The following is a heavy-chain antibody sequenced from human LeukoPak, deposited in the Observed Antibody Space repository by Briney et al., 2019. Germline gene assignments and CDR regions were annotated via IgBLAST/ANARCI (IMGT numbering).Heavy chain of an antibody. Sequence: GASVKVSCKASGYTFTSYGISWVRQAPGQGLEWMGWISAYNGNTNYAQKLQGRVTMTTDTSTSTAYMELRSLRSDDTAVYYCARAPLHQRTIAPNDYWGQGTLVTVSS. CDR2: ISAYNGNT. J-gene: IGHJ4*02. D-gene: IGHD6-13*01. CDR3: ARAPLHQRTIAPNDY. CDR1: GYTFTSYG. V-gene: IGHV1-18*01.